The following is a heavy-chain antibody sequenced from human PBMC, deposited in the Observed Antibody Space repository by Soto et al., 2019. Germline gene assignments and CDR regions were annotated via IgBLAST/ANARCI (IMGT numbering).Heavy chain of an antibody. V-gene: IGHV3-15*07. Sequence: GGSLRLSCAASGFTFSNAWMSWVRQAPGKGLEWVGLIKSKTDGGTTDYAAPVKGRLTISRDDSKNTLYLQMNSLKTEDTAMYYCTTDSSRRFGELAFDYWGQGTLVTVSS. CDR2: IKSKTDGGTT. CDR3: TTDSSRRFGELAFDY. D-gene: IGHD3-10*01. CDR1: GFTFSNAW. J-gene: IGHJ4*02.